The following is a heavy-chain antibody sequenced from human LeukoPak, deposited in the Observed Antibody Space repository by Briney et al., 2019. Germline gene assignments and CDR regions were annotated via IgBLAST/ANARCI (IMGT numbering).Heavy chain of an antibody. V-gene: IGHV3-43D*03. CDR3: AKGLGYSYGQYPFDY. D-gene: IGHD5-18*01. J-gene: IGHJ4*02. CDR2: ISWDGGRT. CDR1: GFTFDDFA. Sequence: GGSLRLSCAASGFTFDDFAMHWLRQVPGKGLEWISLISWDGGRTYYADSVKGRFTISRDNSKNSLYLQMNSLRPEDTALYSCAKGLGYSYGQYPFDYWGQGTLVTVSS.